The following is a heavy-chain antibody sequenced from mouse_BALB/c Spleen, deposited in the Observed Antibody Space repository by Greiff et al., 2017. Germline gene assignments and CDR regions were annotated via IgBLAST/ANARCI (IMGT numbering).Heavy chain of an antibody. J-gene: IGHJ4*01. CDR1: GYTFTNYW. CDR3: ARNYYGSSYNAMDY. V-gene: IGHV1-63*02. CDR2: IYPGGGYT. Sequence: VQGVESGAELVRPGTSVKISCKASGYTFTNYWLGWVKQRPGHGLEWIGDIYPGGGYTNYNEKFKGKATLTADTSSSTAYMQLSSLTSEDSAVYFCARNYYGSSYNAMDYWGQGTSVTVSS. D-gene: IGHD1-1*01.